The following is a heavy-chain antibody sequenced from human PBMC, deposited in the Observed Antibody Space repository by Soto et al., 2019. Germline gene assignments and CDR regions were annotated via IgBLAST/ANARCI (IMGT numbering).Heavy chain of an antibody. CDR1: GFSFNNYW. Sequence: GGSLRLSCAASGFSFNNYWMHWVLQAPGKGLVWVSRINDQGGSPSYADSVKGRFTISRDNAKNSLYLQMNSLRAEDTALYYCAKDMVPSSYYYDSSGYYYSLDYWGQGTLVTVSS. V-gene: IGHV3-74*01. D-gene: IGHD3-22*01. CDR3: AKDMVPSSYYYDSSGYYYSLDY. CDR2: INDQGGSP. J-gene: IGHJ4*02.